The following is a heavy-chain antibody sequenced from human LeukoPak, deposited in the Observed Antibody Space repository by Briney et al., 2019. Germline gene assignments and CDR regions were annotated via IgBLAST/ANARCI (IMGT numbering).Heavy chain of an antibody. CDR2: IYHSGST. Sequence: SETLSLTCTVSGYSISSGYYWGWIRQPPGKGLEWIGSIYHSGSTYYNPSLKSRVTISVDTSKNQFSLKLSSVTAADTAVYYCARVSASRTYCSGGSCYEDYWGQGTLATVSS. CDR1: GYSISSGYY. D-gene: IGHD2-15*01. J-gene: IGHJ4*02. V-gene: IGHV4-38-2*02. CDR3: ARVSASRTYCSGGSCYEDY.